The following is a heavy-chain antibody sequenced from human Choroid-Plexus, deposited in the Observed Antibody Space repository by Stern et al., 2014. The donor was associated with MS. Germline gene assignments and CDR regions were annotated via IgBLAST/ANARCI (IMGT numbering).Heavy chain of an antibody. J-gene: IGHJ6*02. D-gene: IGHD3-3*01. Sequence: QVQLVQSGAEVQKPGASVKVSCKTSGYIFTGYYIHWVRPAHGQGLEWMAWINPNTGGTKYAQKFQGRVTMSRDTSISTAYVELSSLTSDDTAVYYCARDQRGITIFGVVTDYYYLGMDVWGQGTTVTVSS. V-gene: IGHV1-2*02. CDR2: INPNTGGT. CDR1: GYIFTGYY. CDR3: ARDQRGITIFGVVTDYYYLGMDV.